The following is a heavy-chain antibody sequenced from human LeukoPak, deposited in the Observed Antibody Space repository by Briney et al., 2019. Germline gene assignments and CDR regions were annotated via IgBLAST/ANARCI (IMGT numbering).Heavy chain of an antibody. V-gene: IGHV4-4*07. CDR1: GGSITSYY. CDR3: ASDFRVPPEEWLVGDSVDY. Sequence: SETLSLPCTVAGGSITSYYWSCIRQPAGKGLEWIVRIYTSGSTNYNPSLKSRVTMSVDTTKNHISLKLSSVTAADTAEYYCASDFRVPPEEWLVGDSVDYWGQGTLVTVSS. J-gene: IGHJ4*02. CDR2: IYTSGST. D-gene: IGHD6-19*01.